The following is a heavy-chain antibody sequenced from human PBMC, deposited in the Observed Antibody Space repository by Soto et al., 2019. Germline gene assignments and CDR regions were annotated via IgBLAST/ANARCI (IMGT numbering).Heavy chain of an antibody. CDR1: GYTFSSYS. Sequence: EVQLVESGGGLVKPGGSLRLSCEASGYTFSSYSMNWFRQAPGKGLEWVSSISSSSSNKYYADSVKGRFTISRDNAKNSLFLQKNSLRAEETAVYYCASPYCGVESYSTHYYYGMDVWGQGTTVTVSS. CDR2: ISSSSSNK. V-gene: IGHV3-21*01. CDR3: ASPYCGVESYSTHYYYGMDV. J-gene: IGHJ6*02. D-gene: IGHD2-21*01.